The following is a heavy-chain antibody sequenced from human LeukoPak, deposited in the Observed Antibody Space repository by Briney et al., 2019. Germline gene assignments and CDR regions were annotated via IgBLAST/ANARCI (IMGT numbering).Heavy chain of an antibody. CDR1: GGSFSGYY. J-gene: IGHJ5*02. D-gene: IGHD3-10*01. CDR3: ARGDPYGYDPVNWFDP. CDR2: INHSGST. V-gene: IGHV4-34*01. Sequence: ETSETLSLTCAVYGGSFSGYYWSWIRQPPGKGLEWIGEINHSGSTNYNPSLKSRVTISVDTSKNQFSLKLSSVTAADTAVYYCARGDPYGYDPVNWFDPWGQGTLVTVSS.